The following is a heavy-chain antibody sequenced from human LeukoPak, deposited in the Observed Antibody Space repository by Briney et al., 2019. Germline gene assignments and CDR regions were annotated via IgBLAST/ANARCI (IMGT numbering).Heavy chain of an antibody. D-gene: IGHD3-3*01. V-gene: IGHV3-21*01. CDR1: GFTFSSYN. CDR2: ISSSSSYI. Sequence: GRCLRLSCAASGFTFSSYNMNWARQPPGKGLEWVSSISSSSSYIYYADSVKGRFTISRDNAKNSLYLRMNSLRAEDTAVYYCARERDDFWSGYYLWGQGTLVTVSS. CDR3: ARERDDFWSGYYL. J-gene: IGHJ4*02.